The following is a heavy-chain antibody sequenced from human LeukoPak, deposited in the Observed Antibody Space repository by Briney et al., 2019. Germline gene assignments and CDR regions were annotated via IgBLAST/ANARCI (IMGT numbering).Heavy chain of an antibody. CDR3: ARDLKAKILHTFDV. CDR2: IHASGST. J-gene: IGHJ3*01. Sequence: SETLSLTCSVSSGSISDYWWNWIRQSAGKGLEWIGRIHASGSTDYNPPLESRVTMSVDTPKNMFSLRLTSVTAADTAVYYCARDLKAKILHTFDVWGQGTMVTVSS. CDR1: SGSISDYW. D-gene: IGHD5-12*01. V-gene: IGHV4-4*07.